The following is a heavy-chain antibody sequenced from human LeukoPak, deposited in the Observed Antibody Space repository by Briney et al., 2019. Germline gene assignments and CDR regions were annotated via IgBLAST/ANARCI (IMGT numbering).Heavy chain of an antibody. CDR3: ARDRSVGAFDI. CDR2: ISGSGDTT. V-gene: IGHV3-48*03. J-gene: IGHJ3*02. CDR1: GFTFSSYE. Sequence: PGGSLRLSCAASGFTFSSYEMNWVRQAPGKGLEWVSIISGSGDTTYYADSVKGRFTISRDNAKNSLYLQMNSLRAEDTAVYYCARDRSVGAFDIWGQGTMVTVSS.